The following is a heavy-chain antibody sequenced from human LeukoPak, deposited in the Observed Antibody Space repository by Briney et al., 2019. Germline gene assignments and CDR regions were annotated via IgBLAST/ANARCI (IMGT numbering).Heavy chain of an antibody. CDR3: ARGTSSSFRFLEAFDI. V-gene: IGHV4-59*01. Sequence: KPSETLSLTCTVSGGSISSYYWSWIRQPPGKGLEWIGYIYYSGSTNYNPSLKSRVTISVDTSKNQFSLKLSSVTAADTAVYYCARGTSSSFRFLEAFDIWGQGTMVTVSS. D-gene: IGHD2/OR15-2a*01. J-gene: IGHJ3*02. CDR2: IYYSGST. CDR1: GGSISSYY.